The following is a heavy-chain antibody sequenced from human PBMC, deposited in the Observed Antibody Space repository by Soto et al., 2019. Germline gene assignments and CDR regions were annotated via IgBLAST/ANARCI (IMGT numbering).Heavy chain of an antibody. J-gene: IGHJ5*02. V-gene: IGHV4-59*08. CDR2: IYYSGST. D-gene: IGHD5-18*01. CDR1: GGSISSYY. Sequence: SETLSLTCTVSGGSISSYYWSWIRQPPGKGLEWIGYIYYSGSTYYNPSLKSRVTISVDTSKNQFSLKLSSVTAADTAVYYCARGSYGGIGYSYGTNWFDPWGQGTLVTVSS. CDR3: ARGSYGGIGYSYGTNWFDP.